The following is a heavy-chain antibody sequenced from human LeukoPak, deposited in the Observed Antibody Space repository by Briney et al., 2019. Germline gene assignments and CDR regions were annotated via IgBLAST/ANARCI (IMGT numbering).Heavy chain of an antibody. CDR2: INAGNGST. CDR1: GYTFTSYA. D-gene: IGHD2-15*01. Sequence: GASVKVSCKASGYTFTSYAMHWVRQAPGQRLEWMGWINAGNGSTKYSQKFQGRVTITRDTSASTAYMELSSLRSEDTAVYYCARGEDCSGGGCYSEYFQHWGQGTLVTVSS. V-gene: IGHV1-3*01. CDR3: ARGEDCSGGGCYSEYFQH. J-gene: IGHJ1*01.